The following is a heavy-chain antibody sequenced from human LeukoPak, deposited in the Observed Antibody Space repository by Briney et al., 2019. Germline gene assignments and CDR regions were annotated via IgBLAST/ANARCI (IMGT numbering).Heavy chain of an antibody. V-gene: IGHV3-33*08. J-gene: IGHJ4*02. D-gene: IGHD4-11*01. CDR1: GYTFRDYS. Sequence: GGSLRLSCAASGYTFRDYSVNWVRQAPGKGLEWVAVIWSDASNQYYADSVKGRFTISRDNFQDTVSLQMNSLRAEDTAIYYCARDAQRGFDYSNSLKHWGQGILVTVSS. CDR3: ARDAQRGFDYSNSLKH. CDR2: IWSDASNQ.